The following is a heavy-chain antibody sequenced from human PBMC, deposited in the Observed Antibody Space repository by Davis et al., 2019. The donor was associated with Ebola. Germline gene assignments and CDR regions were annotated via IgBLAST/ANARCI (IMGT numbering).Heavy chain of an antibody. Sequence: PAGSLTLSCAASGFTSSAHYMDWVRQAPGKGLEWVGRSKTKGEGYGTEYAASVRGRFTISRDDSKQSLYLQMNNLRSDDTAVYYCARGQGGAYSAKDLWGQGALVTVSS. D-gene: IGHD2-15*01. CDR2: SKTKGEGYGT. CDR3: ARGQGGAYSAKDL. V-gene: IGHV3-72*01. CDR1: GFTSSAHY. J-gene: IGHJ4*02.